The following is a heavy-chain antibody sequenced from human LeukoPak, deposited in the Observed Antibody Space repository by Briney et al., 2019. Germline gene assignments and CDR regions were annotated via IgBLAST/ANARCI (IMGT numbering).Heavy chain of an antibody. Sequence: PRGSLRLSCAASGFTFSSYSMNWVRQAPGKGLEWVSSISSSSSYIYYADSVKGRFTISRDNAKNSLYLQMYSLRAEDTAVYYCARDREVGCSGGSCYYGMDVWGQGTTVTVSS. CDR1: GFTFSSYS. CDR2: ISSSSSYI. V-gene: IGHV3-21*01. J-gene: IGHJ6*02. D-gene: IGHD2-15*01. CDR3: ARDREVGCSGGSCYYGMDV.